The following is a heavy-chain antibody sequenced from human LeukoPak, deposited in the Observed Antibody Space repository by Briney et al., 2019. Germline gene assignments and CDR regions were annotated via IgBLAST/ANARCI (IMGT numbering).Heavy chain of an antibody. V-gene: IGHV3-21*01. D-gene: IGHD4-23*01. CDR1: GFTFSSYS. CDR2: ISSSSSYI. CDR3: ARDALVILASGWFDP. Sequence: GGSLRLSCAASGFTFSSYSMNWVRQAPGKGLEWVSSISSSSSYIYYADSVKGRFTISGDNAKNSLYLQMNSLRAEDTAVYYCARDALVILASGWFDPWGQGTLVTVSS. J-gene: IGHJ5*02.